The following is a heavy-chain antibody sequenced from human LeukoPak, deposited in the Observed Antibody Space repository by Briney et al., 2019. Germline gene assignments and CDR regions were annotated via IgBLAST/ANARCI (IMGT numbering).Heavy chain of an antibody. CDR3: AKGGGYTNHDAFDI. Sequence: PGRSLRLSCAASGFTFDDYAMHWVRQAPGKGLEWVSDISWNSGSIGYADSVKGRFTISRDNPKNSLYLQMNSLRAEDMALYYCAKGGGYTNHDAFDIWGQGTMVTVSS. D-gene: IGHD5-12*01. CDR2: ISWNSGSI. J-gene: IGHJ3*02. V-gene: IGHV3-9*03. CDR1: GFTFDDYA.